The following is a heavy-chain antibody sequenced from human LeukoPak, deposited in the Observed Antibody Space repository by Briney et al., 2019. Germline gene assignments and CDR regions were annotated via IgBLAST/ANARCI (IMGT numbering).Heavy chain of an antibody. CDR3: ARVGRHRAAALYYFDY. J-gene: IGHJ4*02. CDR1: GYTFTSYD. V-gene: IGHV1-8*01. CDR2: VNPNSGNT. Sequence: ASVKVSCKASGYTFTSYDINWVRQATGQGLEWMGWVNPNSGNTGYAQKFQGRVTMTRNTSISTAYMELSSLRSEDTAVYYCARVGRHRAAALYYFDYWGQGTLVTVSS. D-gene: IGHD6-13*01.